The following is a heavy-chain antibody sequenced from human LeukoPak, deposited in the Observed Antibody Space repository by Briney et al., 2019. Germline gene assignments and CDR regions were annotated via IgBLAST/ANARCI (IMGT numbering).Heavy chain of an antibody. J-gene: IGHJ4*02. Sequence: PGGSLRLSCAASGFTFDDYGMSWARQAPGKGLEWVATIKHDGTAKTYGDSVQGRFTISRDNAQNSVYLQMNSLRAEDTAFYYCASSFTPNYYDIWGQGILVTVSS. CDR3: ASSFTPNYYDI. CDR2: IKHDGTAK. D-gene: IGHD2-15*01. CDR1: GFTFDDYG. V-gene: IGHV3-7*01.